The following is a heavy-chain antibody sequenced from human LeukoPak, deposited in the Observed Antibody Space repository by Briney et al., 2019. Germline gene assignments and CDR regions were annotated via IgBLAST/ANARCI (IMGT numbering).Heavy chain of an antibody. CDR2: IDWADDK. CDR1: GFSLNTSGMG. V-gene: IGHV2-70*01. CDR3: ARIRGSVVDSAAFFGGWHWIDP. J-gene: IGHJ5*02. Sequence: SGPALVKPTETLTLTCSFSGFSLNTSGMGVSSIRQPPGKALEWLALIDWADDKNYSTSLKTRLTISKDTSKNQVVLTISNMDPVDTATYYCARIRGSVVDSAAFFGGWHWIDPWGQGTLVTVSS. D-gene: IGHD2-2*01.